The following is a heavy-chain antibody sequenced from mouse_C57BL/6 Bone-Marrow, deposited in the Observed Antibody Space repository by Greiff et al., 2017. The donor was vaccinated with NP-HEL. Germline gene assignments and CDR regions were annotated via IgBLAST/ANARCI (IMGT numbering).Heavy chain of an antibody. V-gene: IGHV5-4*01. Sequence: EVQLVESGGGLVKPGGSLKLSCAASGFTFSSYAMSWVRQTPEKRLEWVATISDGGSYTYYPDNVKGRFTISRDNAKNNLYLQMSHLKSEDTAMYYCARAYYYGSSHFDYWGQGTTLTVSS. CDR3: ARAYYYGSSHFDY. J-gene: IGHJ2*01. D-gene: IGHD1-1*01. CDR2: ISDGGSYT. CDR1: GFTFSSYA.